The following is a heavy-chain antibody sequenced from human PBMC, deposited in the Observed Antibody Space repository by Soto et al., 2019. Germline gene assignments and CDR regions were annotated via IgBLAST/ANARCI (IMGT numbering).Heavy chain of an antibody. J-gene: IGHJ4*02. CDR3: AKWTSYSSIPFDY. CDR1: GFTFSSYG. CDR2: ISYDGSNK. V-gene: IGHV3-30*18. D-gene: IGHD6-13*01. Sequence: GGSLRLSCAASGFTFSSYGMHWVRQAPGKGLEWVAVISYDGSNKYYADSVKGRFTISRDNSKNTLYLQMNSLRAEDTAVYYCAKWTSYSSIPFDYWGQGTLVTVSS.